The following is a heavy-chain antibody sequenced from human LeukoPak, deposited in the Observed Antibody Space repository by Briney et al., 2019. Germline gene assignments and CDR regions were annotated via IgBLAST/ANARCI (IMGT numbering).Heavy chain of an antibody. CDR3: AKQGSGWYGGYYFDY. D-gene: IGHD6-19*01. CDR1: GFTFSSYA. CDR2: LSGSGGST. J-gene: IGHJ4*02. Sequence: QAGGPLRLSCAASGFTFSSYAMSWVRQAPGKGLEWVSALSGSGGSTYYADSVKGRFTISRDNSKNTLYLQMNSLRAEDTAVYYCAKQGSGWYGGYYFDYWGQGTLVTVSS. V-gene: IGHV3-23*01.